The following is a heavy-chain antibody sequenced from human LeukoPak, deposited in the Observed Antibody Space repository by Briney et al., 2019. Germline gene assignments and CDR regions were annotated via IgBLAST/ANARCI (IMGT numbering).Heavy chain of an antibody. J-gene: IGHJ4*02. Sequence: SSVKVSCKTSGYTFSNFGINWVRQAPGQGLEWMGWISGIDDNTNYGQKFQGRFTVTTDSSTSTAYVELRSLRFDDTAVYYCARDGTSTDDYWGQGTLVTVSS. V-gene: IGHV1-18*01. CDR2: ISGIDDNT. CDR3: ARDGTSTDDY. CDR1: GYTFSNFG. D-gene: IGHD2-2*01.